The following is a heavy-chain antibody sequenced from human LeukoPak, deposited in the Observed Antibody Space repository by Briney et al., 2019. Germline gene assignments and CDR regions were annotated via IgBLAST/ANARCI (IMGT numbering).Heavy chain of an antibody. J-gene: IGHJ5*02. V-gene: IGHV4-59*08. CDR3: ARHASVIGWYWPELDP. D-gene: IGHD6-19*01. Sequence: SETLSLTCTVSGAAITNYYLSRIRQPPGKGLEWIGYIYYSGSTNYNPSLKSRVTITIDTSKNQFSLKLGSVTAADTAVYYCARHASVIGWYWPELDPWGQGTLVTVSS. CDR2: IYYSGST. CDR1: GAAITNYY.